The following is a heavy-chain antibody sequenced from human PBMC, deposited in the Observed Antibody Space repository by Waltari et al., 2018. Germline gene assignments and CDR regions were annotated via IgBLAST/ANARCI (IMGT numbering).Heavy chain of an antibody. CDR1: GFTFSDYW. CDR2: INDDGYGI. CDR3: ARKGGRGYTYGPFYFDS. V-gene: IGHV3-74*01. Sequence: EVQLLEAGGDLVQPGGSLRLSCAASGFTFSDYWMHWVRQAPGKGLVWVARINDDGYGITYSDSVQGRFTISRDNTKNTVYLQLNSLRADDTAVYYCARKGGRGYTYGPFYFDSWGRGTLVTVSS. J-gene: IGHJ4*02. D-gene: IGHD5-18*01.